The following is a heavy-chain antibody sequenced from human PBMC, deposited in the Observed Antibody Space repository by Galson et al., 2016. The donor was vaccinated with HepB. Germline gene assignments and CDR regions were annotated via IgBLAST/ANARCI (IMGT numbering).Heavy chain of an antibody. CDR2: ISAYYGNT. CDR3: ARMIANYYYYLDV. J-gene: IGHJ6*03. V-gene: IGHV1-18*01. D-gene: IGHD2-21*01. Sequence: SVKVSCKASGYTFTSYGTSWVRQAPGQGLEWMGWISAYYGNTKYAQKLQGRVTMTTDTSTSTAYMELRSLRSDDTAVYYCARMIANYYYYLDVWGKGTTVTVSS. CDR1: GYTFTSYG.